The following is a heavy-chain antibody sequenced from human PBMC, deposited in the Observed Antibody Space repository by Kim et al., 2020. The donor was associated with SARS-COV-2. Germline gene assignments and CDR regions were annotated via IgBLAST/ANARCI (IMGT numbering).Heavy chain of an antibody. J-gene: IGHJ4*01. CDR3: ARHPRPDYGDYVPFFDY. Sequence: SETLSLTCTVSGGSISSSSYYWGWIRQPPGKGLEWIGSIYYSGSTYYNPSLKSRVTISVDTSKNQFSLKLSSVTAADTAVYYCARHPRPDYGDYVPFFDYWGQGTLVTVSS. V-gene: IGHV4-39*01. CDR2: IYYSGST. CDR1: GGSISSSSYY. D-gene: IGHD4-17*01.